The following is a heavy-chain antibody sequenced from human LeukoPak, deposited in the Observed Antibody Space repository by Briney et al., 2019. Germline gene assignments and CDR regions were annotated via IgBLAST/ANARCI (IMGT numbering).Heavy chain of an antibody. V-gene: IGHV4-34*01. CDR2: SNHIGST. CDR3: ARGRLQLWSFPLPYNHYAIDV. D-gene: IGHD5-18*01. Sequence: PSETLSLTCAVSGESFSGYFWTWIRQPPGKGLEWIGESNHIGSTDYNPSLKSRVTISVDTSKKQFSLNVRSVTDADTAVYFCARGRLQLWSFPLPYNHYAIDVWGQGTTVTVSS. J-gene: IGHJ6*02. CDR1: GESFSGYF.